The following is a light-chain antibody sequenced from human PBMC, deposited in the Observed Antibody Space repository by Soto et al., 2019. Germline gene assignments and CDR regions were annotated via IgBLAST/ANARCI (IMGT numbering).Light chain of an antibody. CDR2: GAS. V-gene: IGKV3-15*01. CDR1: QSVNSN. CDR3: QQYTYWPWT. J-gene: IGKJ1*01. Sequence: DTVMTQSPATLSVSPGERATLSCRASQSVNSNLAWYQQKSGQAPRLLIYGASTRATSIPVRFSGSGSGTEFTLTISSLQSEDSAVYYCQQYTYWPWTLGQGTKV.